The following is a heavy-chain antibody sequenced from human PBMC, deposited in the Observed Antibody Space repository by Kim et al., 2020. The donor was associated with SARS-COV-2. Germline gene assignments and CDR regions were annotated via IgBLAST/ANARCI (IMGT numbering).Heavy chain of an antibody. CDR1: GGSISSYY. Sequence: SETLSLTCTVSGGSISSYYWSWIRQPPGKGLEWIGYIYYSGSTNYNPSLKSRVTISVDTSKNQFSLKLSSVTAADTAVYYCAGSPVYSSGWYPREFDYWGQGTLVTVSS. CDR2: IYYSGST. V-gene: IGHV4-59*01. J-gene: IGHJ4*02. CDR3: AGSPVYSSGWYPREFDY. D-gene: IGHD6-19*01.